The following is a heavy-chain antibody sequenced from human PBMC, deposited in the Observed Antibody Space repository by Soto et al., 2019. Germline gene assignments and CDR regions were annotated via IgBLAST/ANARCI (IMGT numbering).Heavy chain of an antibody. V-gene: IGHV5-51*01. D-gene: IGHD6-13*01. Sequence: GESLKISCKGSGYSFTSYWIGWVRQMPGKGLEWMGIIYPGDSDTRYSPSFQGQVTISADKSISTAYLQWSSLKASDTAMYYCARNGLYRTAGTPPYYYYGRDVWGQGTTVTVSS. CDR2: IYPGDSDT. CDR3: ARNGLYRTAGTPPYYYYGRDV. CDR1: GYSFTSYW. J-gene: IGHJ6*02.